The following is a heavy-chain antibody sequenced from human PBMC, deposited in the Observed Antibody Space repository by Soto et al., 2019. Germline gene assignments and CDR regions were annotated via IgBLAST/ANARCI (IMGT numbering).Heavy chain of an antibody. J-gene: IGHJ6*02. CDR3: ASHSSLRGYCISTSCYGYYYGMDV. CDR2: IIPIFGTA. D-gene: IGHD2-2*01. CDR1: GGTFSSYA. Sequence: QVQLVQSGAEVKKPGSSVKVSCKASGGTFSSYAISWVRQAPGQGLEWMGGIIPIFGTADYAQKFQGRVTMTADEPTSTAYMALSSVRSEDTAVYYCASHSSLRGYCISTSCYGYYYGMDVWGQGTTVTVSS. V-gene: IGHV1-69*12.